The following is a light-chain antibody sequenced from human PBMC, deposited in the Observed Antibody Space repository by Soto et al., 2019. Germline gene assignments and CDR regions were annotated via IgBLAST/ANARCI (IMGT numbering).Light chain of an antibody. CDR2: DAS. CDR3: TQRRTWPWT. J-gene: IGKJ1*01. V-gene: IGKV3-11*01. CDR1: QSVDSQ. Sequence: SVVTQSPATLSSSPGERATLSCRTSQSVDSQVAWYQQKVGQGPRLVIYDASNRATGVPARFSVSGSGTDFTLTISSLEPEDFAVYHCTQRRTWPWTSGQGTKVEIK.